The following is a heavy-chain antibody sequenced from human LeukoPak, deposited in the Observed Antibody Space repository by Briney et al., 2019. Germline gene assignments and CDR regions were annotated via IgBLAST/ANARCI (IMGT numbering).Heavy chain of an antibody. J-gene: IGHJ4*02. Sequence: GESLKISCKGSGYTFSTSWIGWVRQMPGKGLEWMGIIYPGDSDTRYSPSFQGQVTISADKSISTAYLQWSSLKASDTAMYYCARHSLRRGYRDYDDADFWGQGTLVTVSS. D-gene: IGHD5-12*01. V-gene: IGHV5-51*01. CDR3: ARHSLRRGYRDYDDADF. CDR1: GYTFSTSW. CDR2: IYPGDSDT.